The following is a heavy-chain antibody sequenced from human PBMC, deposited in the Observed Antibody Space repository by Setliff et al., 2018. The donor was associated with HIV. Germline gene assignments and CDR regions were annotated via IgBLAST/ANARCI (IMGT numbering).Heavy chain of an antibody. D-gene: IGHD6-25*01. V-gene: IGHV4-39*07. J-gene: IGHJ4*02. Sequence: SETLSLTCTVSSGSISSSSYYWGWIRQPPGKGLEWIGSIYYSGSTKHNPSLKSRVTISLDTSKNQFSLKLTSVTAADTAVYYCARYSPRGYTLTGPYWGQGTLVTVSS. CDR1: SGSISSSSYY. CDR2: IYYSGST. CDR3: ARYSPRGYTLTGPY.